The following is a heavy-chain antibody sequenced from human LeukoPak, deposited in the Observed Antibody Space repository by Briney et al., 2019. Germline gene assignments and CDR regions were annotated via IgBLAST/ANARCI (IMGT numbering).Heavy chain of an antibody. Sequence: PSETLSLTCTVSGGSISSYYWSWIRQPPGKGLEWIGYIYYSGSTNYNPSLKSRVTISVDTSKNQFSLKLSSVTAADTAVYYCARGYYDFWSGYYSPNPIYFDYWGQGTLVTVSS. CDR2: IYYSGST. CDR1: GGSISSYY. J-gene: IGHJ4*02. V-gene: IGHV4-59*01. D-gene: IGHD3-3*01. CDR3: ARGYYDFWSGYYSPNPIYFDY.